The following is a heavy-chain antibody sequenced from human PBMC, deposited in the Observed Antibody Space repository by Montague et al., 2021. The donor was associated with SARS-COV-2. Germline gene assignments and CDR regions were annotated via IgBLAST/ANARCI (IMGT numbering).Heavy chain of an antibody. Sequence: SETLSLTCAVYGGSFSGYYWSWIRQPPGKGLEWIGEINHSGSTNYNPSLKSRVTISVDTSKNQFSLKLSSVTAADTAVYYCASLTLGYCSSTSCYSVWFDPRGQGTLGTVPS. CDR2: INHSGST. J-gene: IGHJ5*01. V-gene: IGHV4-34*01. CDR3: ASLTLGYCSSTSCYSVWFDP. D-gene: IGHD2-2*02. CDR1: GGSFSGYY.